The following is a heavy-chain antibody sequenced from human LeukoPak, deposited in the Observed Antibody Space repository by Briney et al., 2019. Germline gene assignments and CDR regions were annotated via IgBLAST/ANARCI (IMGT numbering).Heavy chain of an antibody. CDR3: AREGGRYYDRSGSYYAAHFDY. V-gene: IGHV3-7*01. CDR2: INKDGSDK. J-gene: IGHJ4*02. D-gene: IGHD3-22*01. CDR1: GFSFSDYW. Sequence: PGGSLRLSCAASGFSFSDYWMIWVRQAPGKGLEWVANINKDGSDKYYVDSVKGRFTISRDSAKNSLYLQMNSLRAEDTALYYCAREGGRYYDRSGSYYAAHFDYWGRGVLVTVSS.